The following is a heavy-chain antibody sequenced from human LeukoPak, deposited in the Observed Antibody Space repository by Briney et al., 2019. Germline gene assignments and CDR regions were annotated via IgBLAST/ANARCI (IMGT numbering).Heavy chain of an antibody. V-gene: IGHV3-9*03. J-gene: IGHJ4*02. CDR3: AKPSGSGVDY. CDR1: GFTFDDYA. Sequence: PGRSLRLSCAASGFTFDDYAMHWVRQAPGKGLEWVSGISWNSGSIGYADSVKGRFTITRDNLKNTLYLQMNSLRLEDMAVYYCAKPSGSGVDYWGRGTRVTVSS. CDR2: ISWNSGSI. D-gene: IGHD1-26*01.